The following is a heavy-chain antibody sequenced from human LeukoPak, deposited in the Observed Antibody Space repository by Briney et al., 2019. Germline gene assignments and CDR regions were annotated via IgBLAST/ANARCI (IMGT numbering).Heavy chain of an antibody. V-gene: IGHV3-23*01. CDR2: IGDNGGDT. CDR1: GFTFSSYG. D-gene: IGHD1-1*01. CDR3: GRDWKLDY. J-gene: IGHJ4*02. Sequence: PGGSLRLSCAASGFTFSSYGMHWVRQAPGKGLEWVSAIGDNGGDTKYAASVKGRFTIYRDNSRNTLYLQMNSLRVEDTAIYYCGRDWKLDYWGQGTLVTVSS.